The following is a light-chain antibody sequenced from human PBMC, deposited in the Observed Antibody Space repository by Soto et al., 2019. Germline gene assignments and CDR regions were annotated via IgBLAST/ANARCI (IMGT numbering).Light chain of an antibody. V-gene: IGLV2-11*01. CDR3: CSYQGAYRYV. CDR2: DVN. CDR1: TSDVGAYSF. Sequence: QSVLTQPRSVSGSPGQSITISCTGSTSDVGAYSFASWYQQHPGAAPKLLIHDVNKRPAGVPDRFSASKSGNTASLTISGLQDEDEDQHFCCSYQGAYRYVCGSGTRSPS. J-gene: IGLJ1*01.